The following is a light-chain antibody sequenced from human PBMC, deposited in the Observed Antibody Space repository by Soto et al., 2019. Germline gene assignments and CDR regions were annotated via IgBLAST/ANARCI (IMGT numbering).Light chain of an antibody. CDR2: DTS. V-gene: IGKV3-11*01. CDR1: QSVSIY. Sequence: EIVLTQSPATLSFFPGERATLSCMPIQSVSIYLDWYQQKPGQAPRLLIYDTSNRATGIPARFSGSGSGTGFTLTISSLEPEDFAVYYCQQRSNWPPEITFGQGTRLEIK. CDR3: QQRSNWPPEIT. J-gene: IGKJ5*01.